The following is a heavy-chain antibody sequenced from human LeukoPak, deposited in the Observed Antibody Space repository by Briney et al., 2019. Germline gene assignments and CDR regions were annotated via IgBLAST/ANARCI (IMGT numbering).Heavy chain of an antibody. CDR1: GFTFSSYA. D-gene: IGHD1-26*01. J-gene: IGHJ4*02. CDR3: AKGIESSGSYYTCFDY. CDR2: ISGSGGAT. V-gene: IGHV3-23*01. Sequence: GGSLRLSCAASGFTFSSYAMSWVRQAPGKGLEWVSAISGSGGATYYADSVKGRFTISRDNSKNTLYLQMNSLRAEDTAVYYCAKGIESSGSYYTCFDYWGQGSLVTVSS.